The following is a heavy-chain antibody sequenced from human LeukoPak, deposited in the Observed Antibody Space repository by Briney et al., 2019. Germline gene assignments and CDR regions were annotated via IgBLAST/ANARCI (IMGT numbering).Heavy chain of an antibody. CDR3: ARGHLRAGYCSSTSCRAPKYFQH. D-gene: IGHD2-2*01. V-gene: IGHV4-30-4*01. Sequence: SQTLSLTCTVSGDSISGDDYYWSWIRQPPGKGLEWIGYIYYTGNTYYNPSLKSRVTILVDTSKNQFSLKLSSVTAADTAVYYCARGHLRAGYCSSTSCRAPKYFQHWGQGTLVTVSS. J-gene: IGHJ1*01. CDR2: IYYTGNT. CDR1: GDSISGDDYY.